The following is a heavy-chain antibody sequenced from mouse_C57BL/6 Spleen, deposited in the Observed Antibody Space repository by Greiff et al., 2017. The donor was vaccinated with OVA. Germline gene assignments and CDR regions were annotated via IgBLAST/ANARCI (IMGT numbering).Heavy chain of an antibody. V-gene: IGHV1-59*01. Sequence: QVQLQQPGAELVRPGPSVKLSCKASGYTFTSYWMHWVKQRPGQGLEWIGVIDPSDSYTNYNQKFKGKATLTVDTSSSTAYMQLSSLTSEDSAVYYCARRTVVAPYYFDYWGQGTTLTVSS. CDR1: GYTFTSYW. CDR3: ARRTVVAPYYFDY. CDR2: IDPSDSYT. D-gene: IGHD1-1*01. J-gene: IGHJ2*01.